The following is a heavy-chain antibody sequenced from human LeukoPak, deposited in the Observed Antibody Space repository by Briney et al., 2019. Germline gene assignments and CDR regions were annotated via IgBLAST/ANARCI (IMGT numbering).Heavy chain of an antibody. Sequence: PSETLSLTCTVSGGSISSSSYYWGWIPQPPGKGLEWIGSIYYSGSTYYNPSLKSRVTISVDTSKNQFSLKMSSVAGADTAVYHCARSYCSTTTCYAVGAFDIWGQGTMVTVSS. J-gene: IGHJ3*02. V-gene: IGHV4-39*01. CDR1: GGSISSSSYY. CDR2: IYYSGST. CDR3: ARSYCSTTTCYAVGAFDI. D-gene: IGHD2-2*01.